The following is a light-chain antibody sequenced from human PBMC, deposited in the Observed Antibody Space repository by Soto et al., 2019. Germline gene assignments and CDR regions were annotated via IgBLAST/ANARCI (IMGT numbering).Light chain of an antibody. CDR2: AAS. V-gene: IGKV1-39*01. Sequence: DIQMTQSPSSLSASVGDRVTITCRASQSISSYLNWYQQKPGKAPKLLIYAASSLQSGVPSRFSGSGSGTDFTLTIRSLQPEDFATYYFQQSYSTPDTFGQGTKLEIK. CDR1: QSISSY. CDR3: QQSYSTPDT. J-gene: IGKJ2*01.